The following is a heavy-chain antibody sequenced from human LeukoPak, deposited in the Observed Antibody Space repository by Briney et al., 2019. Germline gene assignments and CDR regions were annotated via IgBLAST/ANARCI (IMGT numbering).Heavy chain of an antibody. V-gene: IGHV1-3*01. Sequence: ASVKVSCKASGYTFTSYAMHWVRQAPGQRLEWMGWINAGNGNTKYSQKFQGRVTITRDTSASTAYMELSSLRSEDTAVYYCARVRGGGLRLGEIYFDYWGQGTLVTVSS. D-gene: IGHD3-16*01. CDR3: ARVRGGGLRLGEIYFDY. J-gene: IGHJ4*02. CDR2: INAGNGNT. CDR1: GYTFTSYA.